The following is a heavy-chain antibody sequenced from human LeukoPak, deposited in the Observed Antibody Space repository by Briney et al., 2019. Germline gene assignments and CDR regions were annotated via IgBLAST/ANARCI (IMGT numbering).Heavy chain of an antibody. J-gene: IGHJ4*02. CDR3: AGPSAYSNYLH. D-gene: IGHD4-11*01. CDR1: GFTFSSYW. Sequence: SGGSLRLSCAASGFTFSSYWMSWVRQAPGKGLEWVANIKQDGSEKYYVDSVKGRFTISRDNAKNSLYLQMNSLRAEDTAVYYCAGPSAYSNYLHWGQGTLVTVSS. CDR2: IKQDGSEK. V-gene: IGHV3-7*01.